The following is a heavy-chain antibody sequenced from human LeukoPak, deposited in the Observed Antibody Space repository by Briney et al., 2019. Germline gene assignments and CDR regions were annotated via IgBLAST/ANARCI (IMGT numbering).Heavy chain of an antibody. CDR3: ARDPGGYYS. V-gene: IGHV4-59*12. D-gene: IGHD3-22*01. CDR1: GGSISSYY. CDR2: IYYSGST. Sequence: SETLSLTCTVSGGSISSYYWSWIRQPPGKGLEWIGYIYYSGSTNYNPSLKSRVTISVDKSKNQFSLKLSSVTAADTAVYYCARDPGGYYSWGQGTLVTVSS. J-gene: IGHJ4*02.